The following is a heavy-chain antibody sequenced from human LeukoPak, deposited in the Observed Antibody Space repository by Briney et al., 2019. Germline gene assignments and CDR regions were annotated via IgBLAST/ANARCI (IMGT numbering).Heavy chain of an antibody. D-gene: IGHD3-10*01. CDR2: IDPSDSYT. Sequence: GESLKISCKGSGYSFISYWITGVRQMPGKGLEWMGRIDPSDSYTNYSPSFQGHVTISAAKSISTSFLQWSSLKASDTAMYYWAKPRTNFYYSGSYENWGQGTLVTVSS. CDR1: GYSFISYW. J-gene: IGHJ4*02. V-gene: IGHV5-10-1*01. CDR3: AKPRTNFYYSGSYEN.